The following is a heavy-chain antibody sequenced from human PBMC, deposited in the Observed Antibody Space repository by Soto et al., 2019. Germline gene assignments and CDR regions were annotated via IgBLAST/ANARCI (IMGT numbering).Heavy chain of an antibody. Sequence: ASAKVSCKDSGYTFTSYGISWVRRAPGQGLEWMGWISAYNGNTNYAQKLQGRVTMTTDTSTSTAYMELRSLRSDDTAVYYCARFRRGLYGDYPDYWGQGTLVTVSS. V-gene: IGHV1-18*01. CDR3: ARFRRGLYGDYPDY. CDR2: ISAYNGNT. D-gene: IGHD4-17*01. J-gene: IGHJ4*02. CDR1: GYTFTSYG.